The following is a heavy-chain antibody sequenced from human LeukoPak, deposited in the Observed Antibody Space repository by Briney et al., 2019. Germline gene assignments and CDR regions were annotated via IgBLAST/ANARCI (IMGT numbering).Heavy chain of an antibody. CDR1: GFTFSSYW. V-gene: IGHV3-7*01. CDR2: IKQDGSEK. D-gene: IGHD1-7*01. CDR3: ARGSTKTTRFNWFDP. Sequence: GGSLRLSCAASGFTFSSYWMSWVRQAPGKGLEWVANIKQDGSEKYYVDSVKGRFTISRDNAKNSLYLQMNSLRAEDTAVYYCARGSTKTTRFNWFDPWGQGTLVTVSS. J-gene: IGHJ5*02.